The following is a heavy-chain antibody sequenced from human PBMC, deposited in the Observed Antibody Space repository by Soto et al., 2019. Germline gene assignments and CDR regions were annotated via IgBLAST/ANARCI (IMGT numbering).Heavy chain of an antibody. Sequence: EVQLVESGGRLVQPGRSLRLACVGTGLNFDDFAMHWVRQAPGKGLEWVSGITWNSRVLAYADSVKGRFTISRDNARNSLYLQMDSLRDEATALYYCAKGRYDFWSPYYFDSWGPVTLVTVSS. J-gene: IGHJ4*02. CDR1: GLNFDDFA. CDR3: AKGRYDFWSPYYFDS. CDR2: ITWNSRVL. D-gene: IGHD3-3*01. V-gene: IGHV3-9*01.